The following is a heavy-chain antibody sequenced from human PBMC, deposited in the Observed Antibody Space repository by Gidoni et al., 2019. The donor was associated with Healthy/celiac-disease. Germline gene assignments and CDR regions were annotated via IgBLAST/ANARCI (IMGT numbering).Heavy chain of an antibody. CDR2: ISSSSSYI. D-gene: IGHD6-19*01. CDR3: ARVFGQWLVRTGGDY. V-gene: IGHV3-21*01. J-gene: IGHJ4*02. Sequence: EVQLVESGGGLVTPGGSLRLSCAASGFTFSSYSMNWVRQAPGKGLEWVSSISSSSSYIYYADSVKGRFTISRDNAKNSLYLQMNSLRAEDTAVYYCARVFGQWLVRTGGDYWGQGTLVTVSS. CDR1: GFTFSSYS.